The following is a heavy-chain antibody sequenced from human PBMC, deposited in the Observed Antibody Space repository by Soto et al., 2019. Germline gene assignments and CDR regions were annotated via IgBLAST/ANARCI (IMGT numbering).Heavy chain of an antibody. CDR2: IYYLGST. Sequence: SETLSLTCSASGGSMSEYFWSWIRQSPGKGLVWIGYIYYLGSTDYNPSLKSRVTISVDTSKRQFSLRLTSVTAADTAVYYCARDGYDGSGSPYPAYWGPGTQVTVSS. D-gene: IGHD3-10*01. CDR1: GGSMSEYF. CDR3: ARDGYDGSGSPYPAY. V-gene: IGHV4-59*01. J-gene: IGHJ4*01.